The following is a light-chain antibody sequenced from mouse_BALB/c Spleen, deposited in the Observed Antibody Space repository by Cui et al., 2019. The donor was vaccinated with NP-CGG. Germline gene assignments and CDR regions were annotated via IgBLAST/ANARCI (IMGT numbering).Light chain of an antibody. J-gene: IGLJ1*01. CDR2: GTN. CDR3: ALCYSNHWV. Sequence: HAVVTEQSVLTTSPGETVTLTCHESTGAFTTNKYANWVQEKPDHLFTGLIGGTNNRVPGVPARFSGSLIGDKAALTITGAQTEDEAIYFCALCYSNHWVFGGGTKLTVL. CDR1: TGAFTTNKY. V-gene: IGLV1*01.